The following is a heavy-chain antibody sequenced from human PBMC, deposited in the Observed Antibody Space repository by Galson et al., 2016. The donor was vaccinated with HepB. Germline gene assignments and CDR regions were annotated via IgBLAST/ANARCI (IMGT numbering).Heavy chain of an antibody. J-gene: IGHJ4*02. D-gene: IGHD5-12*01. CDR2: INPTDVIT. CDR1: GYTFTNYY. Sequence: SVKVSCKASGYTFTNYYIHWVRQAPGQGLEWMGIINPTDVITPYAQKFQGRVTMTRDTSTSTVYMELSSLRSADTAVYYCARGADGGYDLGDYWGQGTLVTVSS. CDR3: ARGADGGYDLGDY. V-gene: IGHV1-46*01.